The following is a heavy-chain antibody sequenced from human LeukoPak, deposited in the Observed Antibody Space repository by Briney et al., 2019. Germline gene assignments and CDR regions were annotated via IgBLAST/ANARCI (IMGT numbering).Heavy chain of an antibody. D-gene: IGHD6-13*01. J-gene: IGHJ4*02. Sequence: GGSLRLSCAASGFTFSSYGMHWVRQAPGKGLEWVANIKQDGSEKYYVDSVKGRFTISRDNAKNSLYLQMNSLRAEDTAVYYCARDLLVAAAGPAWGQGTLVTVSS. V-gene: IGHV3-7*01. CDR2: IKQDGSEK. CDR1: GFTFSSYG. CDR3: ARDLLVAAAGPA.